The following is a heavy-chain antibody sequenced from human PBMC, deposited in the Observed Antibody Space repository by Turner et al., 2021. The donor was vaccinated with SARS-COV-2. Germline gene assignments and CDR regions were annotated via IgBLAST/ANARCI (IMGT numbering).Heavy chain of an antibody. V-gene: IGHV3-53*02. Sequence: EVQLVETGGGLIQPGGSLRLSCAASGVTVSSNYMSWVRQAPGKGLEWVSVIYSGGSTFYADSVKGRFTISRDNSKNTLYLQMNSLRAEDTAVYYCARDWGEYYFDYWGQGTLVTVSS. D-gene: IGHD3-16*01. CDR3: ARDWGEYYFDY. CDR2: IYSGGST. J-gene: IGHJ4*02. CDR1: GVTVSSNY.